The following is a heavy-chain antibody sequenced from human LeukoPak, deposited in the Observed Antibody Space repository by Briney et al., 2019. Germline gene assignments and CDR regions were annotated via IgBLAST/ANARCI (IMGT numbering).Heavy chain of an antibody. J-gene: IGHJ4*02. CDR3: AKDREVRSYDFWSGYYRH. V-gene: IGHV3-23*01. Sequence: LPGGSLRLSCAASGFTFSSYAMSWVRQAPGKGLEWVSAISGSGGSTYYADSVKGRFTISRDNSKNTLYLQMNSLRAEDTAVYYCAKDREVRSYDFWSGYYRHWGQGTLVTVSS. D-gene: IGHD3-3*01. CDR2: ISGSGGST. CDR1: GFTFSSYA.